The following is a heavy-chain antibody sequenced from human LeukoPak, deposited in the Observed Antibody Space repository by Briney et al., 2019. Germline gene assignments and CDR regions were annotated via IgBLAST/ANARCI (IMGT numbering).Heavy chain of an antibody. D-gene: IGHD3-22*01. CDR1: GGSISSGPYY. CDR2: IYYGENT. CDR3: ARDSMSSGYYSDAFDI. J-gene: IGHJ3*02. V-gene: IGHV4-39*02. Sequence: KPSETLSLTCTVSGGSISSGPYYWGWIRQPPGKGLEWIGNIYYGENTYYNPSLKSRVTISIDTSKNQFYLKLSSLTAADTAVYYCARDSMSSGYYSDAFDIWGQGTMVTVSS.